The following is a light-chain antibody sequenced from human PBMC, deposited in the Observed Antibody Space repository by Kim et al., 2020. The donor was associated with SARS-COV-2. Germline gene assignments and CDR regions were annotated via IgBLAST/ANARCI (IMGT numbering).Light chain of an antibody. V-gene: IGKV3D-15*01. CDR3: QQYNIWPGT. CDR2: GAS. J-gene: IGKJ1*01. CDR1: QSVSSN. Sequence: EIVMTQSPATLSVSPGERATLSCRASQSVSSNLAWYRQKPGQAPRLLIYGASTRATGIAARFSGSGSGTEFTLTISSLQSEDFAVYYCQQYNIWPGTFGQGTKLEI.